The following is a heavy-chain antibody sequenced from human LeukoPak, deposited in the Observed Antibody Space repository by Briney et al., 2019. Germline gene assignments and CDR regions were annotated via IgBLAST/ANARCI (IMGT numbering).Heavy chain of an antibody. CDR1: GFIFDNYG. J-gene: IGHJ1*01. D-gene: IGHD3-22*01. CDR2: ITWNGGYT. CDR3: AGTYYYDSSGFYPEFFQH. V-gene: IGHV3-20*04. Sequence: PGGSLRLSCAASGFIFDNYGMTWVRQAPGKGLEWVSGITWNGGYTGYADSVKGRFTISRDNAKNSLYLQMNSLRAEDTALYYCAGTYYYDSSGFYPEFFQHWGQGTLVIISS.